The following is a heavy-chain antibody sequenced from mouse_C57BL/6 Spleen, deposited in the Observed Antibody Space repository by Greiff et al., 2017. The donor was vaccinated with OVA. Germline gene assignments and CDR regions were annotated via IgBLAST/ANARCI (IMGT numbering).Heavy chain of an antibody. CDR1: GYTFTSYW. V-gene: IGHV1-50*01. Sequence: VQLQQPGAELVKPGASVTLSCKASGYTFTSYWMQWVKQRPGQGLEWIGEIDPSDSYTNSIQKFKGKATLTVDTSSSTAYMQLSSLTSEDSAVYYCARGDYGMGFDDWGQGTTLTVSS. D-gene: IGHD1-1*01. CDR3: ARGDYGMGFDD. CDR2: IDPSDSYT. J-gene: IGHJ2*01.